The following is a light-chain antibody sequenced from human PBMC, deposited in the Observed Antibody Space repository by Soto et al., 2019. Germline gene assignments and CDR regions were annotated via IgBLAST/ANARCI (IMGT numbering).Light chain of an antibody. CDR3: AAWDDSLSGYV. V-gene: IGLV1-47*01. Sequence: QSALTQPPSASGTPGQRVTISCSGSSSNIGSNYVYWYQQLPGTAPKLLIYRNNQRPSGVPDRFSGSKSGTSASLAISGLRSEDEAGYYCAAWDDSLSGYVFGTGTKVTVL. J-gene: IGLJ1*01. CDR2: RNN. CDR1: SSNIGSNY.